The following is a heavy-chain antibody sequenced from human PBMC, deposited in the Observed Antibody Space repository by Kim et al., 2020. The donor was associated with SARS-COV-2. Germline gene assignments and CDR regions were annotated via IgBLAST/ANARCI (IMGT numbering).Heavy chain of an antibody. Sequence: YADSVEGRLTISRDNSKTTLYLKMSSLRADDTAVYYCVKERVTGWYDFDYWGQGTLVTVSS. V-gene: IGHV3-64D*06. CDR3: VKERVTGWYDFDY. D-gene: IGHD6-19*01. J-gene: IGHJ4*02.